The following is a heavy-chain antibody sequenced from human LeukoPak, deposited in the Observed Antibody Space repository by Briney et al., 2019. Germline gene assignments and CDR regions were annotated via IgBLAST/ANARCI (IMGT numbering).Heavy chain of an antibody. V-gene: IGHV4-31*03. CDR3: ARGDSSGYYHFYY. D-gene: IGHD3-22*01. CDR2: IYYSGST. CDR1: GGSISSGGYY. J-gene: IGHJ4*02. Sequence: SETLSLTCTVSGGSISSGGYYWSWIRQHPGKGLEWIGYIYYSGSTYYNPSLKSRVTISVDTSKNQFSLKLSSVTAADTALYYRARGDSSGYYHFYYRGQGTLVTVSS.